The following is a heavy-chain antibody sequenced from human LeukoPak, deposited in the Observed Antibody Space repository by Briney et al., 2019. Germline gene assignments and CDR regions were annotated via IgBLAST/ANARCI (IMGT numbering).Heavy chain of an antibody. Sequence: SETLSLTCTVSGGSISSSSYYWGWIRQPPGKGLEWIGSIYYSGSTYYNPSLKSRVTISVDTSKNQFSLMLSSVTAADTAVYYCARSVAGTLVDYWGQGTLVTVSS. V-gene: IGHV4-39*07. CDR3: ARSVAGTLVDY. D-gene: IGHD6-19*01. CDR2: IYYSGST. CDR1: GGSISSSSYY. J-gene: IGHJ4*02.